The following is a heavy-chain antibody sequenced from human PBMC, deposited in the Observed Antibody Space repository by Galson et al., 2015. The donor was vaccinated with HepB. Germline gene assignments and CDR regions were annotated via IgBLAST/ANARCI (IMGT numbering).Heavy chain of an antibody. CDR2: TYYKSKWYN. D-gene: IGHD1-26*01. Sequence: CAISGDSVSDNIVAWNWIRQSPSRGLEWLGRTYYKSKWYNDYAVSVKSRITINPDTSKNQVYLQLNSVTPEDTAVYYCARAGPQGGADFGYWGQGTRVTVSS. V-gene: IGHV6-1*01. CDR3: ARAGPQGGADFGY. J-gene: IGHJ4*02. CDR1: GDSVSDNIVA.